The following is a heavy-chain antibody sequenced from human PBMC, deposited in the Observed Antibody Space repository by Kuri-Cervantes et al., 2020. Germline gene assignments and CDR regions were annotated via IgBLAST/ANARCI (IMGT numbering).Heavy chain of an antibody. CDR1: GGTLISST. V-gene: IGHV1-69*05. D-gene: IGHD7-27*01. Sequence: SVKVSCKASGGTLISSTISWVRQAPGQGLEWMGGIIPIFGTANYAQKFQDRVTITTDESTSTAYMELSSLRSDDTAVYYCARVWGRTDDAFDIWGKGTTVTVSS. CDR2: IIPIFGTA. CDR3: ARVWGRTDDAFDI. J-gene: IGHJ3*02.